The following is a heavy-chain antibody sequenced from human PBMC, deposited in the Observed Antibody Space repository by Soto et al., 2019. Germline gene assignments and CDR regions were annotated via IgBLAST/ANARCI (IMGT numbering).Heavy chain of an antibody. V-gene: IGHV4-30-4*01. J-gene: IGHJ4*02. CDR2: IYYIGST. CDR1: GGSISSGYYY. D-gene: IGHD3-10*01. CDR3: ARELRGAMALDY. Sequence: SETLSLTCTVSGGSISSGYYYWSWIRQPPGKGLEWIGYIYYIGSTYYNPSLKRRVTISVDTYKNQFSLKLSSVTAADTAVYYCARELRGAMALDYWGQGNLVTFSS.